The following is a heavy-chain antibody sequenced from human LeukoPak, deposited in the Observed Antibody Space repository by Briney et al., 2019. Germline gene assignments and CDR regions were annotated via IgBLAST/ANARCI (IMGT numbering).Heavy chain of an antibody. CDR1: GFTFDDYA. V-gene: IGHV3-9*01. D-gene: IGHD4-17*01. CDR3: AKDGEYGDYPNPLDY. Sequence: PGGSLRLSCAASGFTFDDYAMRWVRQAPGKGLEWVTGISWNSGSIGYADSVKGRFTISRDNAKNSLYLQMNSLRAEDTALYYCAKDGEYGDYPNPLDYWGQGTLVTVSS. CDR2: ISWNSGSI. J-gene: IGHJ4*02.